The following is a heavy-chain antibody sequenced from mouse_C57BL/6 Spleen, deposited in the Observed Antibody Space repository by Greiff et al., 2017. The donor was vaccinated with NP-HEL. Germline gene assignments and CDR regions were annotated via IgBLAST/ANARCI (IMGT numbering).Heavy chain of an antibody. CDR2: IYPGSGST. CDR1: GYTFTSYW. V-gene: IGHV1-55*01. J-gene: IGHJ1*03. CDR3: ARGTTVVERGRYFDV. D-gene: IGHD1-1*01. Sequence: VQLQQSGAELVKPGASVKMSCKASGYTFTSYWITWVKQRPGQGLEWIGDIYPGSGSTNYNEKFKSKATLTVDTSSSTAYMQLSSLTSEDSAVYYCARGTTVVERGRYFDVWGTGTTVTVSS.